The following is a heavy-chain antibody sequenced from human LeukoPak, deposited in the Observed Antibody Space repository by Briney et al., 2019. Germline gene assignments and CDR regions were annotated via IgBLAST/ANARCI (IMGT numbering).Heavy chain of an antibody. Sequence: GESLKISCKGSGYSFTTYWIAWVRQMPGKGLEWMGIIEPSDSHTRYSPSFQGQVTISADKSISTAYPQWRSLKASDTAMYFCTRHEASGSYYSFWGQGTLVTVSS. J-gene: IGHJ4*02. V-gene: IGHV5-51*01. D-gene: IGHD1-26*01. CDR3: TRHEASGSYYSF. CDR2: IEPSDSHT. CDR1: GYSFTTYW.